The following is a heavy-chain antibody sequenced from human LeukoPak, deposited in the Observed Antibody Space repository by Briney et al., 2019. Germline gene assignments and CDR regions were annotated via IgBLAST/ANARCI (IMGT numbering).Heavy chain of an antibody. V-gene: IGHV3-23*01. CDR2: ISGSGGST. CDR3: ARALQSPQETPYDGSGYYYDY. J-gene: IGHJ4*02. D-gene: IGHD3-22*01. CDR1: GFTFSSYA. Sequence: GGSLRLSCAASGFTFSSYAMSWVRQAPGKGLEWVSAISGSGGSTYYADSVKGRFTISRDNSKNTLYLQMNSLRAADTAVYYCARALQSPQETPYDGSGYYYDYWGQGTLVTVSS.